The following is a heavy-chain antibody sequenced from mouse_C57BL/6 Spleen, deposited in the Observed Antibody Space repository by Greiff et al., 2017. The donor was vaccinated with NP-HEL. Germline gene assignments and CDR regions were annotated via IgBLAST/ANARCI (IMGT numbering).Heavy chain of an antibody. CDR1: GYAFSSYW. V-gene: IGHV1-80*01. Sequence: VQLQQSGAELVKPGASVKISCKASGYAFSSYWMNWVKQRPGKGLEWIGQIYPGDGDTNYNQKFKGKATLTVDKSSSTAYMQLSSLTSEDSAVYYCAIDSSGYGFAYWGQGTLVTVSA. CDR2: IYPGDGDT. D-gene: IGHD3-2*02. J-gene: IGHJ3*01. CDR3: AIDSSGYGFAY.